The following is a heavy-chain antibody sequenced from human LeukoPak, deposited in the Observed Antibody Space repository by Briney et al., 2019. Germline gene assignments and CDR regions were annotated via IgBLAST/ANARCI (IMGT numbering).Heavy chain of an antibody. CDR2: IYSGGST. J-gene: IGHJ4*02. Sequence: GGSLRLSCAASGFTVSSNYMSWVRQAPGKGLEWVSVIYSGGSTYYADSVKGRFTISRDNSKNTLYLQMNSLRAEDTAVYYCARDTYSSGWYSYQTIDYWGQGTLVTVSS. V-gene: IGHV3-53*01. CDR3: ARDTYSSGWYSYQTIDY. CDR1: GFTVSSNY. D-gene: IGHD6-19*01.